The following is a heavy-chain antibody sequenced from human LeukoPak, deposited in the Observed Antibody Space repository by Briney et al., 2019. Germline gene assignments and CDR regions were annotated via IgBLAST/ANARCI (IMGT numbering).Heavy chain of an antibody. Sequence: PGGSLRLSCVASGLPIADFAMHWVRQAPGKGLEWVSLISGDGVSTFYADSVKGRFSISRDNSKNTLYLQMNSLRTEDTAVYYCAKAEGYDILTGLDYWGQGTLVTVSS. CDR1: GLPIADFA. D-gene: IGHD3-9*01. CDR3: AKAEGYDILTGLDY. CDR2: ISGDGVST. V-gene: IGHV3-43*02. J-gene: IGHJ4*02.